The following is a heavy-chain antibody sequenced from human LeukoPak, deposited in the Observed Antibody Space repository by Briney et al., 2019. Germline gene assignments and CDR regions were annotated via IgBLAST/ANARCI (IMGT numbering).Heavy chain of an antibody. J-gene: IGHJ4*02. CDR1: GGSISSGSHH. CDR2: IYDSRTI. V-gene: IGHV4-39*01. Sequence: SETLSLTCTASGGSISSGSHHWGWFRQSPGKGLEWIGSIYDSRTIYYNPSLNSRVTISAVTSKNQFSLQLNSVTAADTAVYYCARHDGRSGGTMGALDSWGQGSLVTVPS. D-gene: IGHD4-23*01. CDR3: ARHDGRSGGTMGALDS.